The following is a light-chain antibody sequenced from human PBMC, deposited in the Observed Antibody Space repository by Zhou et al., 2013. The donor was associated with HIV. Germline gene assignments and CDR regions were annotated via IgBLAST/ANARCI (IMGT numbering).Light chain of an antibody. CDR1: QSVGSY. Sequence: EIVLTQSPDTLSLSPGERAILSCRASQSVGSYLAWYQQKPGQAPRLLIYGASNRATGTPDRFSGSGSGTDFTLTISRLEPEDFAVYYCQQYARTFGGGTKVEIK. CDR3: QQYART. V-gene: IGKV3-20*01. CDR2: GAS. J-gene: IGKJ4*01.